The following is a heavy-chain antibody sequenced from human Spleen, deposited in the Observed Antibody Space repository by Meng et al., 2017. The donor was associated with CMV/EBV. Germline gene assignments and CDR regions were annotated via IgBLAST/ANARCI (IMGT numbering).Heavy chain of an antibody. CDR1: GYTFTSYG. CDR2: ISAYNGNT. D-gene: IGHD1-14*01. CDR3: ARSLTRNNYYHAIDV. Sequence: ASVKVSCKASGYTFTSYGISWVRQAPGQGLEWMGWISAYNGNTNYAQKLQGRVTMTTDTSTSTAYMELRSLRSDDTAVYYCARSLTRNNYYHAIDVWGQGTTVTVSS. J-gene: IGHJ6*02. V-gene: IGHV1-18*01.